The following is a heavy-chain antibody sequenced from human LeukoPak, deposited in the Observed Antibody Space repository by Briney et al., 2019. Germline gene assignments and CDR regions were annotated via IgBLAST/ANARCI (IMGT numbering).Heavy chain of an antibody. CDR1: GGSISSSSYY. J-gene: IGHJ4*02. D-gene: IGHD6-13*01. CDR3: ARRSSSWYSKIDS. CDR2: IYYSGST. V-gene: IGHV4-39*01. Sequence: SETLSLTCTVSGGSISSSSYYWGWVRQPPGKGLEWIGNIYYSGSTYYNPSLKSRVTISEDTSKNQFSLKLSSVTAADTAVYYCARRSSSWYSKIDSWGQGTLVTVSS.